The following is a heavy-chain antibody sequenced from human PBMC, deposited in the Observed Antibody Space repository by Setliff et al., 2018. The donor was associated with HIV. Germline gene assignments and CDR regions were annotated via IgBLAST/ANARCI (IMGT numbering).Heavy chain of an antibody. CDR2: IGGHGSII. Sequence: GSLRLSCAASGLIFSSYEMNWVRQAPGKGLEWISFIGGHGSIIHYADSVKGRFTVSRDNAKNTLYLQMNSLRAEDTAVYYCARVASGYDYGWLDPWGQGTLVTVSS. CDR1: GLIFSSYE. D-gene: IGHD5-12*01. J-gene: IGHJ5*02. V-gene: IGHV3-48*03. CDR3: ARVASGYDYGWLDP.